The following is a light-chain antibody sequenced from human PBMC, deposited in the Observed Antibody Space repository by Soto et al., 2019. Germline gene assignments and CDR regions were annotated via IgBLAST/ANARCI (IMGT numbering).Light chain of an antibody. J-gene: IGKJ3*01. V-gene: IGKV3-20*01. CDR3: HQYGSTPFT. CDR2: GAS. CDR1: QGVSTNY. Sequence: EIVLTRSPGTLSLSPGDRATLSCRASQGVSTNYLAWYQQKLGQAPRLLIYGASSRATGTPDRFSGNGSGTDFTLTISRLEPEDFAVYYCHQYGSTPFTFGPGTKVDIK.